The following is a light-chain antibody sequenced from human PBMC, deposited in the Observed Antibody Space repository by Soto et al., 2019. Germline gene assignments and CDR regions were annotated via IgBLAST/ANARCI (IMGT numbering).Light chain of an antibody. CDR1: QSLTTRY. CDR2: CAS. V-gene: IGKV3-20*01. Sequence: EIVLTQSPGTLSLFPGERATLSCRASQSLTTRYLAWYQQKPGQAPRLLIYCASSRATGIPDRFSGSGSGTAFILAISRLEPGDFAVYSCQQYGSSLTFGQGTRLEIK. J-gene: IGKJ5*01. CDR3: QQYGSSLT.